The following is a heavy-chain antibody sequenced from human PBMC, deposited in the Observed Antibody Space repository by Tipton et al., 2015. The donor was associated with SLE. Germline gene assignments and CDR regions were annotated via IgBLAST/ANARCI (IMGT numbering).Heavy chain of an antibody. V-gene: IGHV4-59*07. CDR2: IYYRGNT. D-gene: IGHD1-26*01. CDR1: GGSISSHY. CDR3: ARGGGSYYDY. J-gene: IGHJ4*02. Sequence: TLSLTCTVSGGSISSHYWSWFRQPPGKGLEWIGYIYYRGNTKYNPSLNSRVTTSLDTSRTQFSLKLSSVTAADTAVYYCARGGGSYYDYWGQGTLVTVSS.